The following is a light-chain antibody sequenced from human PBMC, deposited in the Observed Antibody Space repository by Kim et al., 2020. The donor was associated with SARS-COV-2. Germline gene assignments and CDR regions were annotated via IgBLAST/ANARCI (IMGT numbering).Light chain of an antibody. V-gene: IGKV3-20*01. CDR3: HQYGGSEYT. CDR2: GAS. Sequence: LSPGERATRSCRASQSVRNNFLAWYQRRPGQAPRLLIYGASNRATGIPDKFSGSGSGADYTLTISRLEPEDSAVYYCHQYGGSEYTFGQGTKLEI. CDR1: QSVRNNF. J-gene: IGKJ2*01.